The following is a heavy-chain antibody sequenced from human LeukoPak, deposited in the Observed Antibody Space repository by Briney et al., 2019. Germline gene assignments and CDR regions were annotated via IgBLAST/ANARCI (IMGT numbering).Heavy chain of an antibody. Sequence: GGSLRLSCEASGFTFDDYAMHWVRHVPGRGPEWVSGISWNSGSIDYADSVKGRFTISRDNAKNSLYLQMNSLRVEDTALYYCAKDKDFWSGPDSAVFDIWGQGAMVTVSS. V-gene: IGHV3-9*01. CDR2: ISWNSGSI. D-gene: IGHD3-3*01. J-gene: IGHJ3*02. CDR1: GFTFDDYA. CDR3: AKDKDFWSGPDSAVFDI.